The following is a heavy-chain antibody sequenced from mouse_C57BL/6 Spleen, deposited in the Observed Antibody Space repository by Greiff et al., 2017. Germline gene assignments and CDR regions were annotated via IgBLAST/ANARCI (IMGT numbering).Heavy chain of an antibody. CDR2: IWTGGGT. V-gene: IGHV2-9-1*01. CDR3: ASYPQWDYDVDYAMDY. D-gene: IGHD2-4*01. CDR1: GFSLTSYA. Sequence: VLLVESGPGLVAPAQCVSITCTVSGFSLTSYAISWVRQPPGKGLEWLGVIWTGGGTNYYSALKSRLSIRKDNSKSQVILKMNSLLTDDTARYYCASYPQWDYDVDYAMDYWGQGTSVTVSS. J-gene: IGHJ4*01.